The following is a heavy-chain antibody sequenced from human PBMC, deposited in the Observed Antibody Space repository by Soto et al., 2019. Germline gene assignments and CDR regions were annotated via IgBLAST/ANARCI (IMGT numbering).Heavy chain of an antibody. J-gene: IGHJ6*04. D-gene: IGHD5-18*01. CDR1: GGTFSSYA. CDR3: ASHSYGYFPHYYHGMDV. CDR2: IIPIFGTA. V-gene: IGHV1-69*12. Sequence: QVQLVQSGAEVKKPGSSVKVSCKASGGTFSSYASSWVRQAPGQGLEWMGGIIPIFGTANYAQKFQGRVTITADESTSTAYMELSSLRSEDTAVYYCASHSYGYFPHYYHGMDVWGKGTTVTVSS.